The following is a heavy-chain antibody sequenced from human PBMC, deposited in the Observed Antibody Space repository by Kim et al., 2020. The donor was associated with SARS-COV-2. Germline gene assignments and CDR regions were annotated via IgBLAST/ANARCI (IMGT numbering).Heavy chain of an antibody. Sequence: GGSLRLSCSASGFTFSSYAMHWVRQAPGKGLEYVSAISSNGGSTYYADSVKGRFTISRDNSKNTLYLQMSSLRAEDTAVYYCVKAFVVVPAAIGSEDYWGQGTLVTVSS. CDR2: ISSNGGST. CDR1: GFTFSSYA. D-gene: IGHD2-2*01. CDR3: VKAFVVVPAAIGSEDY. V-gene: IGHV3-64D*09. J-gene: IGHJ4*02.